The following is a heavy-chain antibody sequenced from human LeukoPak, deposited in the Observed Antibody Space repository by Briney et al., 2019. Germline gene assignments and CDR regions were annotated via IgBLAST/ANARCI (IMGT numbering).Heavy chain of an antibody. J-gene: IGHJ6*02. CDR2: IYYSGST. V-gene: IGHV4-59*12. Sequence: SETLSLTCTVSGGSISNYYWSWIRQPPGKGLEWIGYIYYSGSTNYNPSLKSRVTISVDTSKNQFSLKLSSVTAADTAVYYCARSRYIVLMVYAISRYYYYGMDVWGQGTTVTVSS. D-gene: IGHD2-8*01. CDR3: ARSRYIVLMVYAISRYYYYGMDV. CDR1: GGSISNYY.